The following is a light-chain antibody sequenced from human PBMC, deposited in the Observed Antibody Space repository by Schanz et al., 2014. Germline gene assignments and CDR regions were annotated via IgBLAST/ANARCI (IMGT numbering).Light chain of an antibody. CDR1: SSDVGASKS. CDR2: DVS. J-gene: IGLJ1*01. CDR3: SSYADSSTL. Sequence: QSALTQPASVSGSPGQSITISCTGTSSDVGASKSVSWYQQHPGRAPKLMIYDVSNWPSGVSNRFSGSKSGNTASLTISGLQAEDEADYYCSSYADSSTLFGPGTKLTVL. V-gene: IGLV2-14*01.